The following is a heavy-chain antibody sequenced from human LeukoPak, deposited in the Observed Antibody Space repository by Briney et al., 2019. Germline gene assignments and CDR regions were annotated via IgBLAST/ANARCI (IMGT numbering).Heavy chain of an antibody. CDR2: IIPIFGTA. V-gene: IGHV1-69*05. Sequence: SVKVSCKASGYTFTSYGISWVRQAPGQGLEWMGGIIPIFGTANYAQKFQGRVTITTDESTSTAYMELSSLRSEDTAVYYCASTYYYGSGSLPFDYWGQGTLVTVSS. D-gene: IGHD3-10*01. J-gene: IGHJ4*02. CDR3: ASTYYYGSGSLPFDY. CDR1: GYTFTSYG.